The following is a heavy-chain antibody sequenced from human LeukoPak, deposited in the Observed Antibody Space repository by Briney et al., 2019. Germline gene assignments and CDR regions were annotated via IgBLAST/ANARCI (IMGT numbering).Heavy chain of an antibody. D-gene: IGHD6-6*01. CDR3: ARGREYSSSSPEKTFDY. J-gene: IGHJ4*02. CDR1: GGSFSGYY. Sequence: SETLSHTCAVYGGSFSGYYWSWIRQPPGKGLEWIGEINHSGSTNYNPSLKSRVTISVDTSKNQFSLKLSSVTAADTAVYYCARGREYSSSSPEKTFDYWGQGTLVTVSS. V-gene: IGHV4-34*01. CDR2: INHSGST.